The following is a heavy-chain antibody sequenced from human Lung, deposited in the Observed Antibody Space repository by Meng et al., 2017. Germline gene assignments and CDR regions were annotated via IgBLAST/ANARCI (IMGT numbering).Heavy chain of an antibody. CDR1: GFSLSTSGVG. CDR2: IYWDDDK. Sequence: ICLYESWPSMVNTIQTLTMTCTFSGFSLSTSGVGVGWIRQPPGKALEWLALIYWDDDKRYSPSLKSRLTITKDTSKNQVVLTMTNMDPVDTATYYCAHSPSTYGSGSYIFDYWGQGTLVTVSS. J-gene: IGHJ4*02. D-gene: IGHD3-10*01. CDR3: AHSPSTYGSGSYIFDY. V-gene: IGHV2-5*02.